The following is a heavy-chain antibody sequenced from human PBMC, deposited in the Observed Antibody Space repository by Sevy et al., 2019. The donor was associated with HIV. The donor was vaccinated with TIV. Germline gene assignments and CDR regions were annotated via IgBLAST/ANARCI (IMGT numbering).Heavy chain of an antibody. V-gene: IGHV3-11*01. D-gene: IGHD1-26*01. CDR3: ARVFGIGIVGATPDY. J-gene: IGHJ4*02. CDR2: IRSTGDTI. Sequence: GGSLRLSCAASGFTLSDYNMIWIRQAPGRGLEWISYIRSTGDTIYYAGSVKGRFTIAMDNAKNSLYLQMNSLTAGDTAVYYCARVFGIGIVGATPDYWGQGTLVTVSS. CDR1: GFTLSDYN.